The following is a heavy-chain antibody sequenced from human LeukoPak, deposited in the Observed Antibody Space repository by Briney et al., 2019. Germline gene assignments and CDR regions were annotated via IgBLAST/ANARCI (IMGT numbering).Heavy chain of an antibody. V-gene: IGHV1-46*03. CDR3: ALTIVVVPAAIAYAFDI. CDR1: GYTFTSYY. Sequence: ASVKVSCKASGYTFTSYYMHWVRQAPGQGLEWMGIINPSGGSTSYAQKFQGRVTMTRDTSTSTVYMELSSLRSEDTAVYYCALTIVVVPAAIAYAFDIWGQGTMVTVSS. D-gene: IGHD2-2*01. J-gene: IGHJ3*02. CDR2: INPSGGST.